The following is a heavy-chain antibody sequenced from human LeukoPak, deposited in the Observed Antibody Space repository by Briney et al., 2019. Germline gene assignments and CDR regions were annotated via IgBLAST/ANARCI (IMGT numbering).Heavy chain of an antibody. CDR3: AKGYGSGSYNWFDP. V-gene: IGHV3-30*18. CDR1: GFTFSSYG. J-gene: IGHJ5*02. CDR2: ISYDGSNK. D-gene: IGHD3-10*01. Sequence: GGSLRLSCAASGFTFSSYGMHWVRQAPGKGLEWVAVISYDGSNKYYADSMKGRFTISRDNSKNTLYLQMNSLRAEDTAVYYCAKGYGSGSYNWFDPWGQGTLVTVSS.